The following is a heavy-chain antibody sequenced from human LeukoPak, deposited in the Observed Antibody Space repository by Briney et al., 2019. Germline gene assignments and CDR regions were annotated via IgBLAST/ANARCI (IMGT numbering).Heavy chain of an antibody. D-gene: IGHD3-9*01. CDR3: ARDPGYYDILTGRFDY. Sequence: PGGSLRLSCAASGFTFSSYSMNWVRQAPGKGLEWVSYISSSSSTIYYADSVKGRFTISRDNAKNTLYLQMNSLRAEDTAVYYCARDPGYYDILTGRFDYWGQGTLVTVSS. V-gene: IGHV3-48*01. CDR2: ISSSSSTI. CDR1: GFTFSSYS. J-gene: IGHJ4*02.